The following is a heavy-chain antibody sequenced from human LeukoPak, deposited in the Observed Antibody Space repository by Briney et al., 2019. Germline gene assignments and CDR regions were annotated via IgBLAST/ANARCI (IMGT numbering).Heavy chain of an antibody. CDR2: IIPIFGTA. D-gene: IGHD3-9*01. CDR1: GGTFSSYA. Sequence: SVKVSCKASGGTFSSYAISWVRQAPGQGLEWMGGIIPIFGTANYAQKFQGRVTITADESTSTAYMELSSMRSEDTAVYYCARQGAYYDILTGFGRPFDPWGQGTLVTVSS. V-gene: IGHV1-69*13. J-gene: IGHJ5*02. CDR3: ARQGAYYDILTGFGRPFDP.